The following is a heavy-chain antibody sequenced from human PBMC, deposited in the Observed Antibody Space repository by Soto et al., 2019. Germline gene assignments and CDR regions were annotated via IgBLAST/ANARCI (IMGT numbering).Heavy chain of an antibody. CDR1: GFTFRSYS. CDR3: ARAKITGTTKGPFCFDY. D-gene: IGHD1-7*01. J-gene: IGHJ4*02. CDR2: ISSSSSHI. Sequence: EVQLVESGGGLVKPGGSRRLSCAASGFTFRSYSMNWVRQAPGKGLEWVSSISSSSSHIYYADSLKGRFTISRDNAKDSLYLQMNSLRAEDTAVYYCARAKITGTTKGPFCFDYWGQGTLVTVSS. V-gene: IGHV3-21*01.